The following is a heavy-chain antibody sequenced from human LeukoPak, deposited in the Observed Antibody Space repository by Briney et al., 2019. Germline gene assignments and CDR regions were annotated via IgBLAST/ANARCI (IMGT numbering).Heavy chain of an antibody. CDR3: ARNRDGYNVGGFNI. CDR2: IGGSGGIS. J-gene: IGHJ3*02. V-gene: IGHV3-23*01. D-gene: IGHD5-24*01. CDR1: GFTFSSYG. Sequence: GGSLRLSCAASGFTFSSYGMHWVRQAPGKGLDWVSVIGGSGGISYYADFVRGRFTISRDNAKNSLHLKMNSLGAEDTAVYYCARNRDGYNVGGFNIWGQGTMVTVSS.